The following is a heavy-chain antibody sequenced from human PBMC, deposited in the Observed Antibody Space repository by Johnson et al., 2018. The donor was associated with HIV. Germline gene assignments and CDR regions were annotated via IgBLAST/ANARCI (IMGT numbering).Heavy chain of an antibody. J-gene: IGHJ3*02. D-gene: IGHD6-13*01. CDR1: GVTFSTYA. CDR2: MSYDGSNK. CDR3: AKDQWSSSWTNDAFDI. Sequence: QVQLVESWGGGVQPGRSLRLSCVVSGVTFSTYAMHWVRQAPGKGLELVAVMSYDGSNKYYADSVKGRFTISRDNSKNTLYLQMNSLRAEDTAVYYCAKDQWSSSWTNDAFDIWGQGTMVTVSS. V-gene: IGHV3-30-3*01.